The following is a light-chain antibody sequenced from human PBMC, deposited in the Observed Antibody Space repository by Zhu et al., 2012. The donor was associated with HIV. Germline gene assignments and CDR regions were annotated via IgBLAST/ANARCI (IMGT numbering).Light chain of an antibody. J-gene: IGKJ4*01. CDR3: QHLTIYPT. CDR2: AAS. CDR1: QGISNH. Sequence: DIQLTQSPSFLSASVGDRVTITCRASQGISNHLAWYHQKPGKAPKLLIYAASILQSGVPSRFSGSGSGTEFTLTISSLQPEDFATYYCQHLTIYPTFGGGSKVEMK. V-gene: IGKV1-9*01.